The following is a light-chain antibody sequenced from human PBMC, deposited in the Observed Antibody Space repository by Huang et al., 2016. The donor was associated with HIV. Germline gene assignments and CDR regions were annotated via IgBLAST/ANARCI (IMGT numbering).Light chain of an antibody. V-gene: IGKV3-11*01. CDR2: NAS. J-gene: IGKJ3*01. CDR1: QSVTTY. Sequence: EIVLTQSPATLSLSPGESATLSCRASQSVTTYLAWYQQKPGQAPRLLLPNASNRATGIPGRFSGSWSGTDFTLTISSLVPEDFAVYYCQHRGSGPSFTFGPGTRVDIK. CDR3: QHRGSGPSFT.